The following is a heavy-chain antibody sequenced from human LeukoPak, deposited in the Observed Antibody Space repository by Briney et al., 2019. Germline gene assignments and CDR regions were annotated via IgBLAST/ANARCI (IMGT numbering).Heavy chain of an antibody. CDR1: GFTFSSYA. Sequence: HPGRSLRLSCAASGFTFSSYAMHWVRQAPGKGLEWVAVISYDGSNKYYAHSVKGRFTISRDNTKNTLYLQMNSLRAEDTAVYYCASSGIRGVTTILFGLWGQGTLVTVSS. J-gene: IGHJ4*02. V-gene: IGHV3-30-3*01. CDR3: ASSGIRGVTTILFGL. D-gene: IGHD5-12*01. CDR2: ISYDGSNK.